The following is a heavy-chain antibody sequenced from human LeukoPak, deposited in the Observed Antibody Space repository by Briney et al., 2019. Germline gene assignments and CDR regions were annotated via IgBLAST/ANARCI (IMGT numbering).Heavy chain of an antibody. Sequence: KSGGSLRLSCAASGFTFSSYSMNWVRQAPGKGLEWVSSISSSSSYIYYADSVKGRFTISRDNAKNSLYLQMNSLRAEDTAVYYCARDYSGYDSGFDYWGQGTLVTVSS. V-gene: IGHV3-21*01. CDR2: ISSSSSYI. D-gene: IGHD5-12*01. CDR3: ARDYSGYDSGFDY. J-gene: IGHJ4*02. CDR1: GFTFSSYS.